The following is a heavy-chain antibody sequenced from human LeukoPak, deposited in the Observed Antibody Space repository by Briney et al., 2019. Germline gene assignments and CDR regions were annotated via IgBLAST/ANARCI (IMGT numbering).Heavy chain of an antibody. J-gene: IGHJ4*02. D-gene: IGHD4-23*01. CDR2: IWYDGSNK. CDR1: GFPFSSYG. CDR3: ATENHDYGGDY. V-gene: IGHV3-33*01. Sequence: PGGSLRLSCAASGFPFSSYGMHWVRQAPGRGLEWVAVIWYDGSNKYYADAVKGRFTISRDNSKNTLYLQMNSMRAEDSAVYYCATENHDYGGDYWGQGSLVTFSS.